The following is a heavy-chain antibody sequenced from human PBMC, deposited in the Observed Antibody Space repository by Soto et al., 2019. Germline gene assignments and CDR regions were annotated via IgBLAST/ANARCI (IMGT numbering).Heavy chain of an antibody. CDR2: IYYSGST. D-gene: IGHD6-6*01. Sequence: SETLSLTCTVSGGSISSSGYYWGWIRQPPGKGLEWIGSIYYSGSTYYAPSLMSRVAMSVDTSKNQFSLKLNSVTAADTAVYYCARRGWGSSSFFDYWGQGTLVTVSS. CDR3: ARRGWGSSSFFDY. J-gene: IGHJ4*02. CDR1: GGSISSSGYY. V-gene: IGHV4-39*01.